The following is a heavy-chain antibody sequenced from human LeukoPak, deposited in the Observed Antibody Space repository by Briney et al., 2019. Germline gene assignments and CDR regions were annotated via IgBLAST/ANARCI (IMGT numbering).Heavy chain of an antibody. Sequence: ASVKVSCKASGYTFTSYAMNWVRQAPGQGLEWMGWINTNTGNPTYAQGFTGRFVFSLDTSVSTAYLQISSLKAEDTAVYYCARGRPGAAASYNWFDPWGQGTLVTVSS. V-gene: IGHV7-4-1*02. CDR3: ARGRPGAAASYNWFDP. CDR2: INTNTGNP. J-gene: IGHJ5*02. CDR1: GYTFTSYA. D-gene: IGHD6-13*01.